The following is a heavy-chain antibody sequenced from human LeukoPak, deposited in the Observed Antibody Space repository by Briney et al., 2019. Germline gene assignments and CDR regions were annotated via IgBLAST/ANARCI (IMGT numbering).Heavy chain of an antibody. V-gene: IGHV3-30*12. CDR1: GFAFSSQA. CDR2: ISYEDGSNK. D-gene: IGHD4-17*01. J-gene: IGHJ5*01. CDR3: ARGSHGEHDS. Sequence: GGSLRLSCAASGFAFSSQAMGWVRQAPGKGLEWVAAISYEDGSNKYYADSVKGRFTISKDNSKNTLYLQINSLRVDDKAIYYCARGSHGEHDSWGQGTLVTVSS.